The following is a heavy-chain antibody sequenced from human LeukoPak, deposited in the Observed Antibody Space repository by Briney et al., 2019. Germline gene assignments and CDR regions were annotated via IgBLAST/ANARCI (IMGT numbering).Heavy chain of an antibody. D-gene: IGHD2-15*01. V-gene: IGHV1-18*01. CDR3: ARSAIYCSGGSCQAYYYYYMDV. J-gene: IGHJ6*03. Sequence: ASVKVSCKASGYTFTSYGISWVRQAPGQGLEWMGWISAYNGNTNYAQKFQGRVTMTRDTSISTAYMELSRLRSDDTAVYYCARSAIYCSGGSCQAYYYYYMDVWGKGTTVTVSS. CDR1: GYTFTSYG. CDR2: ISAYNGNT.